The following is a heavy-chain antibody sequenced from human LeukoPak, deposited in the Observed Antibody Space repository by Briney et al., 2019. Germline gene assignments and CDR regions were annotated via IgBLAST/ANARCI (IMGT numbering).Heavy chain of an antibody. Sequence: GGSLRLSCAASGFTFSSYAMSWVRRAPGKGLEWVSAISGSGGSTYYADSVKGRFTISRDNSKNTLYLQMNSLRAEDTAVDYCAKTTHDSSGYYYFGYWGQGTLVTVSS. CDR1: GFTFSSYA. CDR3: AKTTHDSSGYYYFGY. CDR2: ISGSGGST. J-gene: IGHJ4*02. V-gene: IGHV3-23*01. D-gene: IGHD3-22*01.